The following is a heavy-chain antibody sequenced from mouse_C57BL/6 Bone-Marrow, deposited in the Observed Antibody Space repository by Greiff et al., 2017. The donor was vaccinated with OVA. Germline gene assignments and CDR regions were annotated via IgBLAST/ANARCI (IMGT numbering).Heavy chain of an antibody. CDR1: DSEVFPIAY. J-gene: IGHJ4*01. CDR2: ILPSIGRT. D-gene: IGHD2-4*01. Sequence: VQLQQSGSELRSPGSSVKLSCKDFDSEVFPIAYMSWVRQKPGHGFEWIGGILPSIGRTIYGEKFEDKATLDADTLSNTAYLELNSLTSEDSAIYYCARGDDYDEGFYAMDYWGQGTSVTVSS. CDR3: ARGDDYDEGFYAMDY. V-gene: IGHV15-2*01.